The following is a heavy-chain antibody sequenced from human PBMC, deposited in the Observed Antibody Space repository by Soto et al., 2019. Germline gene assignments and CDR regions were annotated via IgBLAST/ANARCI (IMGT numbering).Heavy chain of an antibody. CDR3: ARDGEFLYYDAFDI. D-gene: IGHD3-10*01. V-gene: IGHV4-30-2*01. Sequence: PSETLSLTCAVSGGSISSGGYSWSWIREPPGKGLEWIGYMYHSGSTYYNPSLKSRVTISIDRSKNQFSLKLSSVTAVDTAVYYCARDGEFLYYDAFDIWGQGTMVTVSS. J-gene: IGHJ3*02. CDR2: MYHSGST. CDR1: GGSISSGGYS.